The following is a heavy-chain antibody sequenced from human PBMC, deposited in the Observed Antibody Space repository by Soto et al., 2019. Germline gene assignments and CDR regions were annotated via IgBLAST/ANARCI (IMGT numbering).Heavy chain of an antibody. J-gene: IGHJ4*02. D-gene: IGHD3-22*01. Sequence: PGGSLRLSCAASGFTFSSYAMHWVRQAPGKGLEWVAVISYDGSNKYYADSVKGRFTISRDNSKNTLYLQMNSLRAEDTAVYYCARDEISPNYYDSSGYLYWGQGT. CDR3: ARDEISPNYYDSSGYLY. V-gene: IGHV3-30-3*01. CDR1: GFTFSSYA. CDR2: ISYDGSNK.